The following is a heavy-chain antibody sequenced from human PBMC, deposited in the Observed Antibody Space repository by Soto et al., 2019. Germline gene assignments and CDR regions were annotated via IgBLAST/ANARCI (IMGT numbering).Heavy chain of an antibody. CDR3: ARSQNMVTLVYFQY. D-gene: IGHD2-21*02. V-gene: IGHV1-3*01. CDR2: INGDNGKA. CDR1: GYNFTSYA. J-gene: IGHJ1*01. Sequence: ASVKVSCKASGYNFTSYAIHWVRQAPGQRPEWMGWINGDNGKATYSGKFQGRVTITRDTNATTAFLELSSLTSEDTAVYYCARSQNMVTLVYFQYWGQGTLVTVSS.